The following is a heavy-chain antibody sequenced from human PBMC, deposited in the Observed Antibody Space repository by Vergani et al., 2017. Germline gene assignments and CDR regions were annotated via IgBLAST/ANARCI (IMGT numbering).Heavy chain of an antibody. CDR1: GFTFSSYA. CDR3: ARDLMVTMVRGVIITGEDGMDV. CDR2: ISGSDGST. J-gene: IGHJ6*02. Sequence: VQLVESGGGVVQPGRSLRLSCAASGFTFSSYAMSWVRQAPGKGLEWVSAISGSDGSTYYADSVKGRFTISRDNAKNSLYLQMNSLRAEDTAVYYCARDLMVTMVRGVIITGEDGMDVWGQGTTVTVSS. D-gene: IGHD3-10*01. V-gene: IGHV3-23*04.